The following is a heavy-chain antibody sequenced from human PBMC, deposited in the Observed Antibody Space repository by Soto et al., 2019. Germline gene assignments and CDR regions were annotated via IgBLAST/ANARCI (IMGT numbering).Heavy chain of an antibody. CDR2: IIPILGIA. V-gene: IGHV1-69*02. J-gene: IGHJ1*01. D-gene: IGHD4-17*01. CDR1: GGTFSSYT. Sequence: QVQLVQSGAEVKKPGSSVKVSCKASGGTFSSYTISWVRQAPGQGLEWMGRIIPILGIANYAQKFQGRVTITADKSTSTAYMELSSLRSEDTAVYYCASFSNLRLRDTPYFQHWGQGTLVTVSS. CDR3: ASFSNLRLRDTPYFQH.